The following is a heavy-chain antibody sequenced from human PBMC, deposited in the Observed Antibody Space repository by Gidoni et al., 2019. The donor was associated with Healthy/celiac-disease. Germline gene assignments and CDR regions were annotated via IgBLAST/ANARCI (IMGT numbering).Heavy chain of an antibody. CDR1: GYTFTSYY. J-gene: IGHJ4*02. CDR3: ARQRSWPMPLGY. CDR2: INPSGGST. Sequence: QVQLVQSGAEVKKPGASVQVSCKASGYTFTSYYMHWVRQAPGQGLEWMGIINPSGGSTSYAQKFQGRVTMTRDTSTSTVYMELSSLRSEDTAVYYCARQRSWPMPLGYWGQGTLVTVSS. D-gene: IGHD2-2*01. V-gene: IGHV1-46*03.